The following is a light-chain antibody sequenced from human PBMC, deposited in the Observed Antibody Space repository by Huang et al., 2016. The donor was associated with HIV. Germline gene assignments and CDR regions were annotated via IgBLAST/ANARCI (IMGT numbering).Light chain of an antibody. V-gene: IGKV3-15*01. CDR2: GAS. J-gene: IGKJ1*01. Sequence: EIEMTQSPATLSVSPGERATLSCRASQSFSSNLAWYQQKPGQAPRLLIYGASTRATGIPARFSGSGSGTEFTLTISSLQSEDFAVYYCQQYNNWPRTFGQGTKVEIK. CDR3: QQYNNWPRT. CDR1: QSFSSN.